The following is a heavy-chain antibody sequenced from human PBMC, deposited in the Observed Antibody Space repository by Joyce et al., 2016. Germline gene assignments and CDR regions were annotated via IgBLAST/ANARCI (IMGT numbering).Heavy chain of an antibody. CDR3: ARGRGYTTSVRRRGMDV. V-gene: IGHV4-34*01. D-gene: IGHD6-13*01. Sequence: QVQLQQWGAGLLKPSETLSLTCAVYGGSFSGYYWTFISQPPGKGLEWIGESNGGGITNYKPSLKSRVTILLDTSKNQFSLKLTSVTAADTAVYYCARGRGYTTSVRRRGMDVWGQGTTVTVSS. CDR2: SNGGGIT. J-gene: IGHJ6*02. CDR1: GGSFSGYY.